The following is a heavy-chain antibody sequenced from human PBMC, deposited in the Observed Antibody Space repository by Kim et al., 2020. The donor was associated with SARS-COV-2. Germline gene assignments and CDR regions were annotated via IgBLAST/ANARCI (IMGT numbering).Heavy chain of an antibody. CDR2: ISYDGSNK. Sequence: GGSLRLSCAASGFTFSSYGMHWVRQAPGKGLEWVAVISYDGSNKYYADSVKGRFTISRDNSKTTLYLQMNSLRAEDTAVYYCASNRNVSASGSYILDYWG. CDR3: ASNRNVSASGSYILDY. V-gene: IGHV3-30*03. J-gene: IGHJ4*01. CDR1: GFTFSSYG. D-gene: IGHD3-10*01.